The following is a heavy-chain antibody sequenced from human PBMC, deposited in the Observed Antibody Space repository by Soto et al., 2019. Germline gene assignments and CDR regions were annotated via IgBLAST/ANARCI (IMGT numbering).Heavy chain of an antibody. Sequence: EVQLVESGGGLVKPGGSLRLSCAASGFTFSSYSMNWVRQAPGKGLEWVSSISSSSSYIYYADSVKGRFTISRDNAKNSLYLQMNSLRAEDTAVYYCVARVYSYVSSFDYWGQGTLVTVSS. CDR3: VARVYSYVSSFDY. CDR2: ISSSSSYI. J-gene: IGHJ4*02. D-gene: IGHD5-18*01. CDR1: GFTFSSYS. V-gene: IGHV3-21*01.